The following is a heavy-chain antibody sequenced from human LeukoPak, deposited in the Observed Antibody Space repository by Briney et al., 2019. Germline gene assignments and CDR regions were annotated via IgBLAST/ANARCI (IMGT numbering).Heavy chain of an antibody. D-gene: IGHD3-3*01. J-gene: IGHJ3*02. CDR1: GYTFTSYV. CDR3: ARRRYYDFWSGYYAFDI. CDR2: ISAYNGNT. Sequence: ASVKVSCKASGYTFTSYVISWVRQAPGQGLEWMGWISAYNGNTNYAQKLQGRVTMTTDTSTSTAYMELRSLRSDDTAVYYCARRRYYDFWSGYYAFDIWGQGTMVTVSS. V-gene: IGHV1-18*01.